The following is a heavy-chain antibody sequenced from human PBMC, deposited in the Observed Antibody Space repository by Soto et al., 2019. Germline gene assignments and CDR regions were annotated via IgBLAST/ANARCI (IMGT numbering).Heavy chain of an antibody. J-gene: IGHJ4*02. Sequence: SVKVSCKASGGTFSSYAISWVRQAPGQGLEWMGGIIPIFGTANYAQKFQGRVTITADESTSTAYMELSSLRSEDTAVYYCARVANTYYYDSSGYYPFSYWGQGTLVTVSS. CDR1: GGTFSSYA. CDR3: ARVANTYYYDSSGYYPFSY. V-gene: IGHV1-69*13. CDR2: IIPIFGTA. D-gene: IGHD3-22*01.